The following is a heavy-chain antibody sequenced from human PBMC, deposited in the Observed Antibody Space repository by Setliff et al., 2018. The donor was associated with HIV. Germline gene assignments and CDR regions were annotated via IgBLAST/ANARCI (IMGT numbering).Heavy chain of an antibody. D-gene: IGHD1-26*01. V-gene: IGHV4-39*07. CDR1: GGSSSTSDYY. J-gene: IGHJ5*02. CDR2: MYYSGST. CDR3: ARGSRPVVGMGFDP. Sequence: SETLSLTCTVSGGSSSTSDYYWGWTRKPPGKGLEWIGSMYYSGSTYDNPALKSRATISIETSKNQFSLKLTSVTAADTAVYYFARGSRPVVGMGFDPWGQGTLVTVSS.